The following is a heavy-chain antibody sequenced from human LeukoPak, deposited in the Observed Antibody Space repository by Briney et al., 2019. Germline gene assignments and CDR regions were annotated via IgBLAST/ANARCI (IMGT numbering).Heavy chain of an antibody. CDR2: IIPILGIA. J-gene: IGHJ4*02. CDR1: GYTFTAYY. V-gene: IGHV1-69*04. D-gene: IGHD5-18*01. CDR3: ARVDTADDY. Sequence: ASVKVSCKASGYTFTAYYIYWVRQAPGQGLEWMGRIIPILGIANYAQKFQGRVTITADKSTSTAYMELSSLRSEDTAVYYCARVDTADDYWGQGTLVTVSS.